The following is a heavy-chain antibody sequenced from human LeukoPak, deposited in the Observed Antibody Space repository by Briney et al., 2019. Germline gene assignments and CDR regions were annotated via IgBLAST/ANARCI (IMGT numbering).Heavy chain of an antibody. CDR3: AREAGDNWFDP. Sequence: SETLSLTCTVSGYSISSGYYWGWIRPPPGKGLEWIGSIYHSGRTSYNPSLKSRVTISVDTSENQFSLKLSSVTAADTAVFYCAREAGDNWFDPWGQGILVTVSS. J-gene: IGHJ5*02. CDR1: GYSISSGYY. D-gene: IGHD3-10*01. CDR2: IYHSGRT. V-gene: IGHV4-38-2*02.